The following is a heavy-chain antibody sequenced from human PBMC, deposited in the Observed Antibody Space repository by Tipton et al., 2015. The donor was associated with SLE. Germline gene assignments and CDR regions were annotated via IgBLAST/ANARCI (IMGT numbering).Heavy chain of an antibody. J-gene: IGHJ4*02. CDR2: IHYSGGT. Sequence: TLSLTCTVSGGSISSHYWSWIRQPPGMPLEWIGYIHYSGGTYYNPSLKSRVTMSVDTSKNQFSLRLSSVTAVDTAVYYCARRAGDSYNSPFDYWGQGNLVTVSS. D-gene: IGHD5-24*01. CDR3: ARRAGDSYNSPFDY. V-gene: IGHV4-59*04. CDR1: GGSISSHY.